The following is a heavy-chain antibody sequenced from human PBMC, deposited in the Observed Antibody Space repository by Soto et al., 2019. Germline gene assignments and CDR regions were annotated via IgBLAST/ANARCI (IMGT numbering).Heavy chain of an antibody. Sequence: QVQLVQSGAEVKKPGASVKVSCKASGYTFTSYGISWVRQAPGQGLEWMGWISAYNRNTNYAQKLQSRVTMTTDTSTRTAYMGLRSLRSDDTAVYYCARVIAAAADFDYWGQVTLVTVSS. V-gene: IGHV1-18*01. D-gene: IGHD6-13*01. J-gene: IGHJ4*02. CDR3: ARVIAAAADFDY. CDR1: GYTFTSYG. CDR2: ISAYNRNT.